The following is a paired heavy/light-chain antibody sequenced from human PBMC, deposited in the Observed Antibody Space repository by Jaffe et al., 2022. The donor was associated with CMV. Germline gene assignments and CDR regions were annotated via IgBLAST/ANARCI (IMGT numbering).Light chain of an antibody. CDR3: QQYNNWPPLT. V-gene: IGKV3-15*01. J-gene: IGKJ4*01. Sequence: EIVMTQSPATLSLSPGERATLSCRASPGVSSNLAWYQQKPGQAPRLLIYGASIRATGIPARFSGSGFGTEFTLTISSLQSEDFAVYYCQQYNNWPPLTFGGGTKVEIK. CDR2: GAS. CDR1: PGVSSN.
Heavy chain of an antibody. D-gene: IGHD2-2*01. Sequence: QVQLQESGPGLVKPSETLSLTCTASGGSINNYYWSWIRQPPGKGLEWLGYIYYTGSTNYNPSLKSRVTISVDTSKNQFSLKLSSVTAADTAVYYCARDLGTTGAFDIWGQGTTVTVSS. CDR3: ARDLGTTGAFDI. V-gene: IGHV4-59*01. CDR1: GGSINNYY. J-gene: IGHJ3*02. CDR2: IYYTGST.